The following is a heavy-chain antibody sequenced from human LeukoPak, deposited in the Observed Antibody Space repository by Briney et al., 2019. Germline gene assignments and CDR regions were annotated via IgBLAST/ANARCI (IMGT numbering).Heavy chain of an antibody. CDR1: GGSFSGYY. CDR2: INHSGST. J-gene: IGHJ6*02. D-gene: IGHD3-3*01. CDR3: ARTPYYDFWSGYLDYYYYGMDV. V-gene: IGHV4-34*01. Sequence: SETLSLTCAVYGGSFSGYYWSWIRQPPGKGLEWIGEINHSGSTNYNPSLKSRVTISVDTSKNQFSLKLSSVTAADTAVYYCARTPYYDFWSGYLDYYYYGMDVWGQGTTVTVSS.